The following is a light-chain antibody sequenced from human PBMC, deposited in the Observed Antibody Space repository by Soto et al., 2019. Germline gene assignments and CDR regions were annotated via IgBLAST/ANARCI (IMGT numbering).Light chain of an antibody. J-gene: IGKJ2*01. V-gene: IGKV3-20*01. Sequence: EIVLTQSPGTLSLSPGDRATLSCRASQSIGSSYLAWYQQKPGQAPRLVIYGPSTRATGIPDRFSGSGSGADFTLTISRLEPEDFAVYYCQQYVSSRHTFGQGTKVDIK. CDR1: QSIGSSY. CDR2: GPS. CDR3: QQYVSSRHT.